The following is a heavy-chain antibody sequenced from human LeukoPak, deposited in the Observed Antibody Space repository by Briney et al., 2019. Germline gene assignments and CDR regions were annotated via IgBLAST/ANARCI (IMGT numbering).Heavy chain of an antibody. CDR1: GYTFTGSY. D-gene: IGHD1-26*01. Sequence: ASVKVSCKASGYTFTGSYMHWVRQAPGQGLEWMGWINPNSGVANYAQKFQGRVTMTRDTSISTAYMELSRLRSDDTAVYYCARAYSGSYRYFDYWGQGTLVTVSS. CDR2: INPNSGVA. J-gene: IGHJ4*02. V-gene: IGHV1-2*02. CDR3: ARAYSGSYRYFDY.